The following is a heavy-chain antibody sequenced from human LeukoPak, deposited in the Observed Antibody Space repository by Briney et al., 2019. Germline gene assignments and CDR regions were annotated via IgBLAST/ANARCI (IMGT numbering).Heavy chain of an antibody. J-gene: IGHJ4*02. CDR3: ARGEGKTAMVTSFDY. CDR1: GYSFSNYG. V-gene: IGHV7-4-1*02. CDR2: INTNTGNP. Sequence: ASVKVSCKASGYSFSNYGMNWVRQAPGQGLEWMGWINTNTGNPTYAQGFTGRFVFSLDTSVSTAYLQISSLKAEDTAVYYCARGEGKTAMVTSFDYWGQGTPVTVSS. D-gene: IGHD5-18*01.